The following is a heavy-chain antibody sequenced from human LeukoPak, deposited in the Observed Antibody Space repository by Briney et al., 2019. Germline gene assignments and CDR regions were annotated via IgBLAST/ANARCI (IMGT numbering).Heavy chain of an antibody. CDR2: INHSGST. Sequence: SETLSFTCAVYGGSFSGYYWSWIRQPPGKGLEWIGEINHSGSTNYNPSLKSRVTISVDTSKNQFSLKLSSVTAADTAVYYCASLYSSSWYGYYYYGMDVWGQGTTVTVSS. CDR1: GGSFSGYY. J-gene: IGHJ6*02. CDR3: ASLYSSSWYGYYYYGMDV. D-gene: IGHD6-13*01. V-gene: IGHV4-34*01.